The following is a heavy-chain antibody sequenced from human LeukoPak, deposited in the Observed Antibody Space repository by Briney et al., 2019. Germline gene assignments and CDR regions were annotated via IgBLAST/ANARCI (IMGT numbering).Heavy chain of an antibody. V-gene: IGHV4-61*02. CDR2: VYTSGST. CDR1: GYSISSGYY. Sequence: SETLSLTCTVSGYSISSGYYWGWIRQPAGKGLEWIGRVYTSGSTNYNPSLKSRVTISVDTSKNQFSLKLSSVTAADTAVYYCARIWSLEIWGQGTMVTVSS. CDR3: ARIWSLEI. J-gene: IGHJ3*02. D-gene: IGHD3-16*01.